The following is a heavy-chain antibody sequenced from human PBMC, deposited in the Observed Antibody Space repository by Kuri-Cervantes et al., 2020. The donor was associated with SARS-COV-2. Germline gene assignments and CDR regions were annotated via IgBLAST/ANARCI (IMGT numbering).Heavy chain of an antibody. CDR1: GFTFSNSS. D-gene: IGHD2-2*01. J-gene: IGHJ5*02. CDR3: ARERGVIPAGLGWFDP. Sequence: GESLKISCAASGFTFSNSSINWVRQAPGKGLEWVSYISSGSNSIYYADSVKGRFTISRDNSKNSLYLQMNSLRVEDTAVYYCARERGVIPAGLGWFDPWGQGALVTVSS. CDR2: ISSGSNSI. V-gene: IGHV3-48*01.